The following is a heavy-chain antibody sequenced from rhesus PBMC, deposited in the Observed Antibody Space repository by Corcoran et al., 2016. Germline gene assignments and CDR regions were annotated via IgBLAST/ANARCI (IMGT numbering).Heavy chain of an antibody. V-gene: IGHV3-54*02. CDR1: GFTFSSYG. CDR3: ASGGYGSSHYYYFDL. Sequence: EVQLVESGGGLVQPGGSLRLSCAASGFTFSSYGMHWVRQVPGKGLDCVAVISYDGSKKYYEDSVKERFNIARDNFKNMLYLRMNNLKLEDTAVYYCASGGYGSSHYYYFDLWGPGTPITISS. J-gene: IGHJ2*01. CDR2: ISYDGSKK. D-gene: IGHD4-29*01.